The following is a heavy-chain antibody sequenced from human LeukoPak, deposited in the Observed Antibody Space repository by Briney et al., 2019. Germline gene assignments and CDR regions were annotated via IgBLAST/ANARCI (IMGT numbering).Heavy chain of an antibody. J-gene: IGHJ5*02. D-gene: IGHD3-10*01. CDR2: IYHSGST. V-gene: IGHV4-30-2*01. CDR3: ASFTMVRGVIGP. CDR1: GGSISSGGYS. Sequence: SETLSLTCAVPGGSISSGGYSWSWIRQPPGKGLEWIGYIYHSGSTYYNPSLKSRVTISVDRSKNQFSPKLSSVTAADTAVYYCASFTMVRGVIGPWGQGTLVTVSS.